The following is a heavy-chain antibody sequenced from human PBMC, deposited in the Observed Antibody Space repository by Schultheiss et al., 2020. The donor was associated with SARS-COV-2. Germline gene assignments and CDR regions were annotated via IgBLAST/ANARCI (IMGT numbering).Heavy chain of an antibody. V-gene: IGHV4-59*01. D-gene: IGHD2-21*02. Sequence: SETLSLTCTVSGGSISSYYWGWIRQPPGKGLEWIGYIYYSGSTNYNPSLKSRVTISVDTSKNQFSLKLSSVTAADTAVYYCARDRCGGDCLFDYWGQGTLVTVSS. CDR2: IYYSGST. CDR3: ARDRCGGDCLFDY. CDR1: GGSISSYY. J-gene: IGHJ4*02.